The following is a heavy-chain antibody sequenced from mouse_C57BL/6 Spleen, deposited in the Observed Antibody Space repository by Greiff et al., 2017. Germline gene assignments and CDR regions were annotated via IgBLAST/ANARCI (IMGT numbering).Heavy chain of an antibody. Sequence: QVQLKQSGAELVRPGTSVKVSCKASGYAFTNYLIEWVKQRPGQGLEWIGVINPGSGGTNYNEKFKGKATLTADKSSSTAYMQLSSLTSEDSAVYFCARSTYDGYYFAYWGQGTLVTVSA. CDR1: GYAFTNYL. V-gene: IGHV1-54*01. J-gene: IGHJ3*01. CDR3: ARSTYDGYYFAY. D-gene: IGHD2-3*01. CDR2: INPGSGGT.